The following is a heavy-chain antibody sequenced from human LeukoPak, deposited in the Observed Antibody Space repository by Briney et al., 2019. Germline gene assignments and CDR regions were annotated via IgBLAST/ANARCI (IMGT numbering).Heavy chain of an antibody. CDR2: IYTSGST. D-gene: IGHD6-13*01. J-gene: IGHJ5*02. V-gene: IGHV4-4*07. CDR3: ARDHGIAAAGNWFDP. Sequence: SETLSLTCTVSGGSISSYYWSWIRQPAGKGLEWIGRIYTSGSTNYNPPLKSRVTMSVDTSKNQFSLKLSSVTAADTAVYYCARDHGIAAAGNWFDPWGQETLVTVSS. CDR1: GGSISSYY.